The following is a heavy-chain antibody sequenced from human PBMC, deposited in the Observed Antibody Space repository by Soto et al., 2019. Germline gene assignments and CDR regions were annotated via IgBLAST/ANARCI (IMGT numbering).Heavy chain of an antibody. CDR3: ARNQATGRGQPGYSSKGYAFDI. CDR1: GGTFGSYA. CDR2: IIPIFGTA. J-gene: IGHJ3*02. V-gene: IGHV1-69*13. Sequence: GASVTVSCTASGGTFGSYAMSWVRQAPGQGLEWMGGIIPIFGTANYAQKFQGRVTITADESTSTAYMELSSLRSEDTAVYYCARNQATGRGQPGYSSKGYAFDIWGQGTMVTVSS. D-gene: IGHD5-18*01.